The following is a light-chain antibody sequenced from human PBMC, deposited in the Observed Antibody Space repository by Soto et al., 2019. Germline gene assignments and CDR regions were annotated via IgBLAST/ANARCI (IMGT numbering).Light chain of an antibody. CDR2: EVN. V-gene: IGLV2-23*02. CDR3: CSYASSRTFV. Sequence: QSALTQPASVSGSPGQSITVSCTGTSSDVGSYNLVSWYQQHPGKAPKLMIYEVNRWPSGISNRFSGSKSGNTASLTISGLQAEDEADYYCCSYASSRTFVFGTGTKLTVL. CDR1: SSDVGSYNL. J-gene: IGLJ1*01.